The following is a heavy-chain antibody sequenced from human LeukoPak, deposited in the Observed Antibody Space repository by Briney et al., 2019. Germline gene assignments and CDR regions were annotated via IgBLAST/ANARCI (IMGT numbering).Heavy chain of an antibody. J-gene: IGHJ4*02. CDR3: ARDNYDSSGYGYDY. CDR1: GYTFTSYG. CDR2: ITAYNDNT. V-gene: IGHV1-18*01. D-gene: IGHD3-22*01. Sequence: ASVKVSCKASGYTFTSYGISWVRQAPGQGLEWMGWITAYNDNTYYAQKLQGRVTMTTDTSTSTAYMELRSLRSDDTAVYYCARDNYDSSGYGYDYWGQGTLVTVSS.